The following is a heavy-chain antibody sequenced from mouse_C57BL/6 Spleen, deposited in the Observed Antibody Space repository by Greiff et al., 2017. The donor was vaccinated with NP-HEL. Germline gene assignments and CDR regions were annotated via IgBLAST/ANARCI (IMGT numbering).Heavy chain of an antibody. CDR1: GYSFTGYF. V-gene: IGHV1-20*01. CDR3: ARGLLLRYSDYFDY. D-gene: IGHD1-1*01. Sequence: VQLKESGPELVKPGDSVKISCKASGYSFTGYFMNWVMQSHGKSLEWIGRINPYNGDTFYNQKFKGKATLTVDKSSSTAHMELRSLTSEDSAVYYCARGLLLRYSDYFDYWGQGTTLTVSS. CDR2: INPYNGDT. J-gene: IGHJ2*01.